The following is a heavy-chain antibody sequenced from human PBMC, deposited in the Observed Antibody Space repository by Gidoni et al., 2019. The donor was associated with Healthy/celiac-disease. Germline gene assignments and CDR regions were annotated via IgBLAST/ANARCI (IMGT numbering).Heavy chain of an antibody. Sequence: QLQLQESGSGLVKPSQTLSLTCAVSGGSISSGGDSWSWIRQPPGKGLEWIGYIYHSGSTYYNPSLKSRVTISVDRSKNQFSLKLSSVTAADTAVYYCARTREAYGDYVNVGYFDYWRQGTLVTVSS. CDR3: ARTREAYGDYVNVGYFDY. V-gene: IGHV4-30-2*01. CDR2: IYHSGST. D-gene: IGHD4-17*01. CDR1: GGSISSGGDS. J-gene: IGHJ4*02.